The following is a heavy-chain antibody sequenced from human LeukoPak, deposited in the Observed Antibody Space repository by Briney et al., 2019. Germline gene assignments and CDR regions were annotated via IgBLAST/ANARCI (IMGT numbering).Heavy chain of an antibody. V-gene: IGHV4-59*01. CDR2: IYYSGST. J-gene: IGHJ3*02. D-gene: IGHD6-6*01. CDR1: GGSISSYY. CDR3: ARAVTLDSSSSHAFDI. Sequence: PSETLSLTCTISGGSISSYYWSWIRQPPGKGLEWIGYIYYSGSTNYNPSLKSRVTISVDTSKNQFSLKLSSVTAADTAVYYCARAVTLDSSSSHAFDIWGQGTRVTVSS.